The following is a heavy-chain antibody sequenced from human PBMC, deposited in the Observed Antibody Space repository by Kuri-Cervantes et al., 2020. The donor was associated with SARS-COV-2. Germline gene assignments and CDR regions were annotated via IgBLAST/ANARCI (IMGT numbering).Heavy chain of an antibody. CDR3: ARDWASGGYYGSGRDPTNWFDP. CDR2: ISYDGSNK. V-gene: IGHV3-30-3*01. CDR1: GFTFSSYA. Sequence: GESLKISCAASGFTFSSYAMHWVRQAPGKGLEWVAVISYDGSNKYYADSVKGRFTISRDNSKNTLYLQMNSLRAEDTAVYYCARDWASGGYYGSGRDPTNWFDPWGQGTLVTVSS. D-gene: IGHD3-10*01. J-gene: IGHJ5*02.